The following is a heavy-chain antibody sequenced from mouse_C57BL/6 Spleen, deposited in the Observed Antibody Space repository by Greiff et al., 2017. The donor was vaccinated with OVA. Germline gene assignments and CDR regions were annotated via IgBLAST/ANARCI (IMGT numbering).Heavy chain of an antibody. J-gene: IGHJ2*01. CDR2: ISYDGSN. CDR3: ARDHYYGFDY. V-gene: IGHV3-6*01. D-gene: IGHD1-2*01. Sequence: EVQRVESGPGLVKPSQSLSLTCSVTGYSITSGYYWNWIRQFPGNKLEWMGYISYDGSNNYNPSLKNRISITRDTSKNQFFLKLNSVTTEDTATYYCARDHYYGFDYWGQGTTLTVSS. CDR1: GYSITSGYY.